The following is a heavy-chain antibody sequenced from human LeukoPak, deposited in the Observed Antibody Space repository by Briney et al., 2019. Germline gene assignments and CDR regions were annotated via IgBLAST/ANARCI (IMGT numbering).Heavy chain of an antibody. V-gene: IGHV5-51*01. J-gene: IGHJ6*02. CDR3: ARLYDSTGYYYTYAMDV. CDR2: IYPGDSDT. D-gene: IGHD3-22*01. Sequence: GESLKISWKGSGYRFTTYWIAWVRQIPGKGLEWMGIIYPGDSDTRYSTSFQGQVTTSADKSITTAYLQWSSLKASDTAMYYCARLYDSTGYYYTYAMDVWGQGTTVTVSS. CDR1: GYRFTTYW.